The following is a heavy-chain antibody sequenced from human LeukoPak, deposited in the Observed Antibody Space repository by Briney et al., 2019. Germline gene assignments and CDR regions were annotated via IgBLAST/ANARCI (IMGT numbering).Heavy chain of an antibody. CDR3: AKESFYDSGGYYIEYFQH. D-gene: IGHD3-22*01. CDR1: GFTVSSNY. CDR2: IYSGGST. J-gene: IGHJ1*01. V-gene: IGHV3-53*01. Sequence: QPGGSLRLSCAASGFTVSSNYMSWVRQAPGKGLEWVSVIYSGGSTYYADSVKGRFTISRDNSKNTLYLQMNSLRAEDTAVYYCAKESFYDSGGYYIEYFQHWGQGTLVTVSS.